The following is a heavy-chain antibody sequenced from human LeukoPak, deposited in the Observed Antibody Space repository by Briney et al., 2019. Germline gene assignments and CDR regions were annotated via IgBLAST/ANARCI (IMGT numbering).Heavy chain of an antibody. V-gene: IGHV3-11*01. CDR3: ARSSSWYGYFDY. CDR2: ISSSGSTI. CDR1: GGSFSGYY. J-gene: IGHJ4*02. D-gene: IGHD6-13*01. Sequence: LSLTCAVYGGSFSGYYMSWIRQAPGKGLEWVSYISSSGSTIYYADSVKGRFTISRDNAKNSLYLQMNSLRAEDTAVYYCARSSSWYGYFDYWGQGTLVTVSS.